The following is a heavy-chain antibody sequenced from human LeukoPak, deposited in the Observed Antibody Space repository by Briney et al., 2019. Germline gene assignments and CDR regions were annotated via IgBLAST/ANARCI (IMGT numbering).Heavy chain of an antibody. J-gene: IGHJ4*02. D-gene: IGHD3-10*01. V-gene: IGHV1-2*02. CDR2: INPNSGGT. CDR1: GYTFTGYY. Sequence: ASVKVSCKASGYTFTGYYMHWVRQAPGQGLEWMGWINPNSGGTNYAQKFQGRVTMTRDTSISTAYMELSRLRSDDTAVYYCARTMPVGYYYGSGSPDYWGQGTLVTVSS. CDR3: ARTMPVGYYYGSGSPDY.